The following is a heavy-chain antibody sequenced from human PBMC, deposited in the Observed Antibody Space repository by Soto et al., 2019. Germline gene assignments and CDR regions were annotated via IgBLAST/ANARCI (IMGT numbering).Heavy chain of an antibody. V-gene: IGHV1-69*13. CDR3: ARSRCSNGVCYEVSPGLDV. D-gene: IGHD2-8*01. CDR2: IITVFNTA. Sequence: SVKVSCKASGGTFSSDAISWVRQAPVHGLEWMGWIITVFNTANYAQMFHGRVTITADESWTTAYMELSSLRSEDTAVYYCARSRCSNGVCYEVSPGLDVWGQGTTVTFSS. J-gene: IGHJ6*02. CDR1: GGTFSSDA.